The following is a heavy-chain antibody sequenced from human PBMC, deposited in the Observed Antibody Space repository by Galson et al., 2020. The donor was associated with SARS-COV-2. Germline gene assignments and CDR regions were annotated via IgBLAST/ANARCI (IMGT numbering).Heavy chain of an antibody. V-gene: IGHV3-23*01. CDR1: GLSFSSYP. CDR2: MSGDGYTI. CDR3: GEGSKNTYDY. Sequence: GESLKISCVASGLSFSSYPMNWVRQPPGKGLEWVSAMSGDGYTIFYADSVKGRFTISRDNSKNTLYLQMDSLRVDDTAVYYCGEGSKNTYDYWGQGTLVTVSS. J-gene: IGHJ4*02. D-gene: IGHD4-4*01.